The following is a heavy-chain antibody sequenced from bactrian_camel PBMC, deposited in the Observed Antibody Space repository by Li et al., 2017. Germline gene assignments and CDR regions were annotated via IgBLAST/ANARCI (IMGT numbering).Heavy chain of an antibody. CDR1: GFTFSDHA. V-gene: IGHV3S31*01. CDR3: AASGGQLGRWCYEFPVNWVSWLYN. J-gene: IGHJ4*01. Sequence: VQLVESGGGLVQPGGSLRLSCAASGFTFSDHAMYWVRQAPGKGLEWVSAINSVGSGTYYADSVKGRFTISQDGAKNTLYLHMNNLKPEDTAVYHCAASGGQLGRWCYEFPVNWVSWLYNRGQGTQVTVS. CDR2: INSVGSGT. D-gene: IGHD3*01.